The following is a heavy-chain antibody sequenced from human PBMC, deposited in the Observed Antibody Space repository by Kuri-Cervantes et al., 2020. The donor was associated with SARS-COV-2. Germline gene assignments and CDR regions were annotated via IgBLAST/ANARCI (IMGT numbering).Heavy chain of an antibody. CDR1: GFTFSSYG. D-gene: IGHD4-17*01. Sequence: GESLKISCAASGFTFSSYGMHWVRQAPGKGLEWVAVISYDGSNKYYADSVKGRFTISRDNSKNTLYLQMNSLRAEDTAVYYCARDWDDYGDYGFDYWGQGTLVTVSS. CDR2: ISYDGSNK. V-gene: IGHV3-30*19. CDR3: ARDWDDYGDYGFDY. J-gene: IGHJ4*02.